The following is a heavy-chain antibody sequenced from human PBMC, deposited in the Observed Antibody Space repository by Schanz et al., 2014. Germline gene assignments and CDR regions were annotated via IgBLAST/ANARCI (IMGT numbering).Heavy chain of an antibody. J-gene: IGHJ4*02. D-gene: IGHD3-22*01. Sequence: QVPLQESGPGLVKPSETLSLTCTVSGGSMSSFYWNWIRQPAGKGLEWIGRISTSGSTNYNPSLRSRVSRSIGPPKTHFSLRRSSRTAADTAVYYCATWRGDDSGGHGQFDYWGQGALVTVSS. CDR3: ATWRGDDSGGHGQFDY. CDR2: ISTSGST. CDR1: GGSMSSFY. V-gene: IGHV4-4*07.